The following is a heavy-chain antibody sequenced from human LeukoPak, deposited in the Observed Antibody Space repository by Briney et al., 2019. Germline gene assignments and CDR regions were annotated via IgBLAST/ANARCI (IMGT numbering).Heavy chain of an antibody. CDR3: ARPRTYANWFDP. Sequence: ASVKVSRKASGYTFTGYYMHWVRQAPGQGLEWMGWINPNSGGTNYAQKFQGRVTMTRDTSISTAYMELSRLRSDDTAVYYCARPRTYANWFDPWGQGTLVTVSS. CDR1: GYTFTGYY. J-gene: IGHJ5*02. CDR2: INPNSGGT. V-gene: IGHV1-2*02.